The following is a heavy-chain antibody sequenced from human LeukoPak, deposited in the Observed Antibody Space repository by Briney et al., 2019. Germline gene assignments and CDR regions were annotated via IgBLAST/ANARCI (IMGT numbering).Heavy chain of an antibody. J-gene: IGHJ4*02. Sequence: PGGSLRLSCAASGFTFSSYGMHWVRQAPGKGLEWVAVISYDGSNKYYADSVKGRFAISRDNSKNTLYLQMNSLRDEDTAVYYCAKEGDTAMVTALDYWGQGTLVTVSS. CDR1: GFTFSSYG. CDR3: AKEGDTAMVTALDY. D-gene: IGHD5-18*01. V-gene: IGHV3-30*18. CDR2: ISYDGSNK.